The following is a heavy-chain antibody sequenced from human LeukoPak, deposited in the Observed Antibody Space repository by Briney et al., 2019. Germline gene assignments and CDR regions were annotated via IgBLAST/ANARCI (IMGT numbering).Heavy chain of an antibody. CDR3: AKDYDRPNPTYGSGRYNWFDP. V-gene: IGHV3-23*01. CDR2: ISGSGGST. Sequence: PGGSLRLSCAASGFTFSSYSMNWVRQAPGKGLEWVSAISGSGGSTYYADSVKGRFTISRDNSKNTLYLQMNSLRAEDTAVYYCAKDYDRPNPTYGSGRYNWFDPWGQGTLVTVSS. CDR1: GFTFSSYS. D-gene: IGHD3-10*01. J-gene: IGHJ5*02.